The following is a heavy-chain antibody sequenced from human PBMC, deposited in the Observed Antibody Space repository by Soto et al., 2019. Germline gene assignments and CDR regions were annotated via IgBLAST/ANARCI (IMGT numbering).Heavy chain of an antibody. CDR2: VNIDKGNT. Sequence: QVQLVQSGPEVKKPGASVRVSCKPSGYPFSNYGISWMRQAPGQGLEWMGWVNIDKGNTKYAQQFPDRVPLTTDTSTSTVYLELRRLISDDTALYYSARDRGGYTYGDYWGQGALVTVSS. CDR1: GYPFSNYG. J-gene: IGHJ4*02. CDR3: ARDRGGYTYGDY. V-gene: IGHV1-18*01. D-gene: IGHD5-18*01.